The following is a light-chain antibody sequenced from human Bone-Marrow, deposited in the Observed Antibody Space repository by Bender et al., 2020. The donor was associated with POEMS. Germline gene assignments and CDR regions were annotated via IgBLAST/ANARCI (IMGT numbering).Light chain of an antibody. J-gene: IGLJ2*01. Sequence: LMVTQPHSVSESPGKTVTIPCSDSSDNVFNKYVFWYQQRPGSAPTTVIYETYQRPSVVPARFFGSIDYSTNSATLTISGLATDDAADYCCQTYDRSNHIIFGGGTKLTVL. CDR2: ETY. CDR1: SDNVFNKY. CDR3: QTYDRSNHII. V-gene: IGLV6-57*02.